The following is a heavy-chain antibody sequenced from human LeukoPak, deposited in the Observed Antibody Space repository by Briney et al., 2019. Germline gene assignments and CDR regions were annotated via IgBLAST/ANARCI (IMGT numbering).Heavy chain of an antibody. CDR3: ARDRPRASFFDY. CDR1: GGTFINYS. Sequence: GASVTVSFMASGGTFINYSFSWVGQAPGQGREWMGRIIPILNVPNYAQKFQGRLTITADKSTSTAYMELSSLRSEDTAVYYCARDRPRASFFDYWGQGALVTVSS. CDR2: IIPILNVP. V-gene: IGHV1-69*04. J-gene: IGHJ4*02.